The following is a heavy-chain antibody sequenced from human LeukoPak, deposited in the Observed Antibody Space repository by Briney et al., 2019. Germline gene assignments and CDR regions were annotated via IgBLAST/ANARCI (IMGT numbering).Heavy chain of an antibody. CDR3: ARLGTITARDGMDV. Sequence: SQTLSLTCTVSGGSISSGGYYWSWIRQHPGKGLEWIGYIYYSGSTYYNPSLKSRVTISVDTSKNQFSLKLSSVTAADTAVYYCARLGTITARDGMDVWGQGTTVTVSS. D-gene: IGHD6-6*01. CDR2: IYYSGST. J-gene: IGHJ6*02. CDR1: GGSISSGGYY. V-gene: IGHV4-31*03.